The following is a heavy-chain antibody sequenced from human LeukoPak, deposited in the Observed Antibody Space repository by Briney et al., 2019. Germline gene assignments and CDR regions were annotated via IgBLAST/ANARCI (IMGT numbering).Heavy chain of an antibody. CDR2: TTDSGWST. CDR1: GFSFSTYA. Sequence: GGSLRLSCAASGFSFSTYAMTWLRQGPGKGLECVSTTTDSGWSTHYTDAVKGRFTMSRDNSKNTLCLQLNSLRDEDTAVYYCARDSGNYYDQFDVWGQGTLVTVSS. J-gene: IGHJ5*02. D-gene: IGHD3-10*01. V-gene: IGHV3-23*01. CDR3: ARDSGNYYDQFDV.